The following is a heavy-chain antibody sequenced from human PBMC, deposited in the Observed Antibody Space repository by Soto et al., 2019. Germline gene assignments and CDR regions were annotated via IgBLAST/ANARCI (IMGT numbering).Heavy chain of an antibody. CDR3: ARVSRYSSSPNWFDP. V-gene: IGHV4-59*01. J-gene: IGHJ5*02. Sequence: SETLSLTCTVSGGSISSYYWSCIRQPPGKGLEWIGYIYYSGSTNYNPSLKSRVTISVDTSKNQFSLKLSSVTAADTAVYYCARVSRYSSSPNWFDPWGQGTLVTVSS. CDR2: IYYSGST. CDR1: GGSISSYY. D-gene: IGHD6-13*01.